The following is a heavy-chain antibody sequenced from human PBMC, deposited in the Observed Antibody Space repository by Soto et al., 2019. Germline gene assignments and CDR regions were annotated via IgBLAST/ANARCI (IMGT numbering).Heavy chain of an antibody. D-gene: IGHD6-13*01. Sequence: GESLKISCQCSGYTFSNFWIAWVRQLPGKGLEWMGIIYPGDYETRYSPSFHGKVTISADRSIGTAYLQWSSLEASDNAFYFCARSPRSSPYFDYWGQGALVTVSS. V-gene: IGHV5-51*01. J-gene: IGHJ4*02. CDR2: IYPGDYET. CDR3: ARSPRSSPYFDY. CDR1: GYTFSNFW.